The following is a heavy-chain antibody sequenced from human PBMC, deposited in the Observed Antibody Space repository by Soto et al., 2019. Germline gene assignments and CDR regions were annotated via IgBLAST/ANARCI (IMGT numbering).Heavy chain of an antibody. CDR3: ARPGIAAAGHFDY. V-gene: IGHV1-69*13. J-gene: IGHJ4*02. D-gene: IGHD6-13*01. CDR2: IIPIFGTA. Sequence: SVKVSCKASGGTFSSYAISWVRQAPGQGLEWMGGIIPIFGTANYAQKFQGRVTTTADESTSTAYMELSSLRSEDTAVYYCARPGIAAAGHFDYWGQGTLVTVSS. CDR1: GGTFSSYA.